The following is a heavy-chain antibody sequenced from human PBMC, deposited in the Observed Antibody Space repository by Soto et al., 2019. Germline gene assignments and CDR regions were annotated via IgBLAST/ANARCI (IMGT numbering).Heavy chain of an antibody. Sequence: PSAALSLCGSFSGGCVTSSCYYGAWVGEPAGKLVVWMWSNYYSGSTYYNPSLKSRVTISVDKSKNQFSLTLTSVTAAETAVYYCARQCRGVTCHWFVPWGQATLVTVSP. CDR3: ARQCRGVTCHWFVP. CDR2: NYYSGST. D-gene: IGHD2-15*01. CDR1: GGCVTSSCYY. V-gene: IGHV4-39*01. J-gene: IGHJ5*02.